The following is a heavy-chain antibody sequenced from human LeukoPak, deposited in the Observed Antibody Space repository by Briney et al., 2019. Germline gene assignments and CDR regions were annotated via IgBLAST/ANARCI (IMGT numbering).Heavy chain of an antibody. V-gene: IGHV3-7*01. Sequence: GGSLRLSCVASGFTFSDYWMSWVRQAPGKGLEWVANIKQDGSDKQYVDSIKGRFTISRDNAKNTLYLQMDSLRVEDTAIYYCAKAASISRYCPDGVCYDFDYWGQGTLVTVSS. CDR3: AKAASISRYCPDGVCYDFDY. CDR1: GFTFSDYW. D-gene: IGHD2-8*01. CDR2: IKQDGSDK. J-gene: IGHJ4*02.